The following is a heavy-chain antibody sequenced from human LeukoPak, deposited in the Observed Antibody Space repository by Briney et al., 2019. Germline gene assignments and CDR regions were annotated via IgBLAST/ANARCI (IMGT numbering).Heavy chain of an antibody. CDR1: GFTFTTFS. Sequence: GGSLRLSCAGSGFTFTTFSMNWVRQAPGKGLEWVSAISGSSNYIYYADSVKGRFTISRDNAKNSLYLQMNSLRAEDTAVYYCARNYYDSSGYYPIDYWGQGTLVTVSS. V-gene: IGHV3-21*01. CDR3: ARNYYDSSGYYPIDY. CDR2: ISGSSNYI. D-gene: IGHD3-22*01. J-gene: IGHJ4*02.